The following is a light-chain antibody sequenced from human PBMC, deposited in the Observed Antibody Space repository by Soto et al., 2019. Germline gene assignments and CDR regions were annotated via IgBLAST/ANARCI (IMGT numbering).Light chain of an antibody. Sequence: QSALTQPASVSGSPGQSITISCTGTSSDVGAYNFVSWYQQHPGKAPKVMIYDVGKRPSGVSNRFSGSKSGNTASLTISGLQAEDEADYYCSSCTGRSPLHVLFGGGTKVTVL. CDR1: SSDVGAYNF. CDR3: SSCTGRSPLHVL. CDR2: DVG. V-gene: IGLV2-14*01. J-gene: IGLJ2*01.